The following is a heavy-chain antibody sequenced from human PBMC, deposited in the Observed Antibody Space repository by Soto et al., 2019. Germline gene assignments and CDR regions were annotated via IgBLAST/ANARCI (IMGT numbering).Heavy chain of an antibody. CDR3: ARAPRCYGDPKAWGAFDI. CDR1: GFTFSSYG. D-gene: IGHD4-17*01. Sequence: LRLSCAASGFTFSSYGMHWVRQAPGKGLEWVAVIWYDGSNKYYADSVKGRFTISRDNSKNTLYLQMNSLRAEDTAVYYCARAPRCYGDPKAWGAFDIWGQGTMVTVSS. V-gene: IGHV3-33*01. CDR2: IWYDGSNK. J-gene: IGHJ3*02.